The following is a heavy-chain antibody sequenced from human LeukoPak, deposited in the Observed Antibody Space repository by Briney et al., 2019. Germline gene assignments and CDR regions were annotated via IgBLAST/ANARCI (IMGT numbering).Heavy chain of an antibody. CDR1: GGTFSSYA. Sequence: SVKVSCKASGGTFSSYAISWVRQAPGQGLEWMGGIIPIFATANYAQKFQGRVTITADESTSTAYMELSSLRSEDTAVYYCARVGIAVADGFDYWGQGTLVTVSS. J-gene: IGHJ4*02. D-gene: IGHD6-19*01. V-gene: IGHV1-69*13. CDR3: ARVGIAVADGFDY. CDR2: IIPIFATA.